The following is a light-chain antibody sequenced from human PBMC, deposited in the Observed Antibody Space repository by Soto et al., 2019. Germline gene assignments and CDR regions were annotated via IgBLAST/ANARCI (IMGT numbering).Light chain of an antibody. J-gene: IGKJ2*01. Sequence: EIVMTQSPATLSVSPGDRATLSCRASQSVSSNLAWYQQKPGQAPRLLIYGASTRATGIAARFSGSGSGTEFTLTISSLQSEDFAVYYCQQYNNWPWYTFGQGTKLEIK. V-gene: IGKV3-15*01. CDR2: GAS. CDR3: QQYNNWPWYT. CDR1: QSVSSN.